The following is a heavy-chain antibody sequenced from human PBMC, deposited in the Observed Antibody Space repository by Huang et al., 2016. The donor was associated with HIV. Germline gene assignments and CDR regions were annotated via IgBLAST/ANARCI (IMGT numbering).Heavy chain of an antibody. D-gene: IGHD6-13*01. CDR2: STAYKGNT. V-gene: IGHV1-18*01. J-gene: IGHJ4*02. Sequence: QVQLVQSGIEVKKPGASVKVSCKASGHSFISYGINWVRQAPGQGLEWMGWSTAYKGNTNDAQRLQGRGTMTADTSTNTAYMELRSRRSDDTAVYYCASETSQQLGSEYWGQGTLVTVSS. CDR3: ASETSQQLGSEY. CDR1: GHSFISYG.